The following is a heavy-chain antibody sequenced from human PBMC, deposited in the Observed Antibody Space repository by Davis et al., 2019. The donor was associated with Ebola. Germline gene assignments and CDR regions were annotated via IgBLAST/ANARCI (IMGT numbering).Heavy chain of an antibody. J-gene: IGHJ5*02. D-gene: IGHD2-2*01. V-gene: IGHV4-61*08. CDR1: GCSISSVGYY. CDR3: ARDRGGDQLLFQAQDLWFDP. CDR2: IYYSVST. Sequence: SDPLSLTCTVPGCSISSVGYYCSWIRPHPAKGLEWIAYIYYSVSTAYNPSLKSRFTISVDTSKNQFSLKLSSVTATDTAVYYCARDRGGDQLLFQAQDLWFDPWGQGTLVTVSS.